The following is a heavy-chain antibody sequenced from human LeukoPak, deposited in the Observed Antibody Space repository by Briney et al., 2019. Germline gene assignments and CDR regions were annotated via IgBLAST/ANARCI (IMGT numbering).Heavy chain of an antibody. CDR1: DDSIRSSAYY. J-gene: IGHJ3*02. CDR3: ASEPYGSGSCLGAFDI. D-gene: IGHD3-10*01. Sequence: TSETLSLTCAVSDDSIRSSAYYWGWIRQPPGKGLEWIGSIYYRGRTYYNPSLKSRVTISIDTSKNQCSLKLSSVPAADTAVYYWASEPYGSGSCLGAFDIWGQGTMVTVSS. V-gene: IGHV4-39*01. CDR2: IYYRGRT.